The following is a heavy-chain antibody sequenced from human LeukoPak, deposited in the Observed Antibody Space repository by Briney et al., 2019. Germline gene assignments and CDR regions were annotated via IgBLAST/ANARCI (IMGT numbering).Heavy chain of an antibody. Sequence: GRSLRLSCAASGITFTDHGLSWVRQAPGKGLEWVSSISVSGGVTLYADSAKGRFVISRDNSRSRVYLEMNRLRAEDTAVYYCAEGFDFWRGLYYFDHWGQGTLVTVSS. D-gene: IGHD3-3*01. CDR1: GITFTDHG. CDR3: AEGFDFWRGLYYFDH. CDR2: ISVSGGVT. J-gene: IGHJ4*02. V-gene: IGHV3-23*01.